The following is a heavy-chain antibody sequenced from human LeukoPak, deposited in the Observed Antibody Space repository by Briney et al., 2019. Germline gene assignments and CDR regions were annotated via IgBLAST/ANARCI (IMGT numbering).Heavy chain of an antibody. D-gene: IGHD3-10*01. CDR2: IYNTGST. J-gene: IGHJ4*02. CDR1: GGSISSYY. CDR3: ARETPYGSGSYPFDY. Sequence: PSETLSLTCTVSGGSISSYYWNWIRQPPGKGLEWIGYIYNTGSTSNNLSLKSRVTISVDTSKKHFSLRLSSVTAADTAVYYCARETPYGSGSYPFDYWGQGILVTVSS. V-gene: IGHV4-59*01.